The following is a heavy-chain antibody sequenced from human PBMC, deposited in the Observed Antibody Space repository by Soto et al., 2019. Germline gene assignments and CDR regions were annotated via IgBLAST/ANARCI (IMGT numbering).Heavy chain of an antibody. J-gene: IGHJ5*01. Sequence: PSQTLSLTCAISGDSVSTNSVTWKWIRQSPSRGLEWLGRTYYRSKWYSDYALSVKSRVTINADMSKNQVSLQLNSVTPEDSAVYYCVRLIGNSWLDYWGQGTLVTVSS. D-gene: IGHD2-8*01. CDR3: VRLIGNSWLDY. V-gene: IGHV6-1*01. CDR2: TYYRSKWYS. CDR1: GDSVSTNSVT.